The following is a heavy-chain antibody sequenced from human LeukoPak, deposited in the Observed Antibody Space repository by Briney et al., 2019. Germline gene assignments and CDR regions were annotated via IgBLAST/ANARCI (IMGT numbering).Heavy chain of an antibody. CDR2: IYSGGST. V-gene: IGHV3-66*01. J-gene: IGHJ3*02. Sequence: GGSLRLSCAASGFTVSSNYMGWVRQAPGKGLEWVSVIYSGGSTYYADSVKGRFTISRDNSKNTLYLQMNSLRAEDTAVYYCARASYSSSWQVDAFDIWGQGTMVTVSS. CDR3: ARASYSSSWQVDAFDI. CDR1: GFTVSSNY. D-gene: IGHD6-13*01.